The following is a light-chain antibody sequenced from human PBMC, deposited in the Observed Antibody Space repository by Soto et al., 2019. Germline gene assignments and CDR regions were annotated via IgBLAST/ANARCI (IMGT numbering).Light chain of an antibody. Sequence: QSVLTQPASVSGSPGQSITISCTGTSSDIGAYNYVSWYQQHPGQAPKLMISDVSNRPSGISDRFSGSKSGNTVSLTISGLQAEDEADYYCYSCSRSSGTRYVFGTGTKVTVL. CDR1: SSDIGAYNY. CDR3: YSCSRSSGTRYV. CDR2: DVS. V-gene: IGLV2-14*03. J-gene: IGLJ1*01.